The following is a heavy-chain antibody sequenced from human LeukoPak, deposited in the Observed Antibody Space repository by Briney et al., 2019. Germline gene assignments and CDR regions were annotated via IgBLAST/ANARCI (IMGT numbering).Heavy chain of an antibody. V-gene: IGHV3-53*01. CDR3: ARGLFLSGYLDAFDI. CDR1: GFTVSNKY. J-gene: IGHJ3*02. Sequence: GGSLRLSCAASGFTVSNKYMTWVRQAPGKGLEGVALIYSDGRTYYADSVKGRCTISRANSKNTLYLQMNSLRVEDTAVYYCARGLFLSGYLDAFDIWGQGTVVTVSS. CDR2: IYSDGRT. D-gene: IGHD3-22*01.